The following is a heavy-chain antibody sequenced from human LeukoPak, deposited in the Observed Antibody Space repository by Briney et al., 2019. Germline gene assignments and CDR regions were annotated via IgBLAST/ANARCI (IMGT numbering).Heavy chain of an antibody. CDR3: ARGHGYCSSTSCLGGWFDP. D-gene: IGHD2-2*03. Sequence: SETMSLTCTVSGGSINRYFWNWIRQPAGEELEWIGRMDATGSTNYNPSLKSRVTMSVDTSKNQFSLKLSSVTAADTAVYYCARGHGYCSSTSCLGGWFDPWGQGTLVTVSS. CDR1: GGSINRYF. CDR2: MDATGST. J-gene: IGHJ5*02. V-gene: IGHV4-4*07.